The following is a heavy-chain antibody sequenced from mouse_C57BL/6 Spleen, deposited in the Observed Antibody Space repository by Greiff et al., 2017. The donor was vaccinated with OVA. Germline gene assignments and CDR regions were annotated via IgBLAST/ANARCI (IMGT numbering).Heavy chain of an antibody. CDR3: ANYGNHEGFAY. V-gene: IGHV1-64*01. D-gene: IGHD2-1*01. CDR2: IHPNSGST. J-gene: IGHJ3*01. CDR1: GYTFTSYW. Sequence: QVQLQQPGAELVKPGASVKLSCKASGYTFTSYWMHWVKQRPGQGLEWIGMIHPNSGSTNYNEKFKSKATLTVDKSSSTAYMQLSSLTSEDSAVYYCANYGNHEGFAYWGQGTLVTVSA.